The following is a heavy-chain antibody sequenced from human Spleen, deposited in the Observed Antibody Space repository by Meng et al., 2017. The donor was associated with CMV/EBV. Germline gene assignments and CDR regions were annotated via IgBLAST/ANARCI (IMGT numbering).Heavy chain of an antibody. J-gene: IGHJ5*02. D-gene: IGHD3-3*01. CDR2: VYHSGST. CDR1: GGSISSPHW. CDR3: ARFRVTSHRFDP. Sequence: CAVSGGSISSPHWWSWVRQPPGKGLEWIGDVYHSGSTTYNPSLGSRVSISLDTSKTHFSLKLTSVTAADTAVYYCARFRVTSHRFDPWGQGALVTVSS. V-gene: IGHV4-4*02.